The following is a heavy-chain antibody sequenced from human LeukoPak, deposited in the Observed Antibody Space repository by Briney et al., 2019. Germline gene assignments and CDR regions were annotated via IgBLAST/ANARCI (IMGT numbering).Heavy chain of an antibody. CDR2: ISYDGSNK. Sequence: GGSLRLSCAASGFTFSSYAMHWVRQAPGKGLEWVAVISYDGSNKYYADSVKGRFTISRDNSKNTLYLQMNSLRAEDTVVHYCARDGGVCSSTSCYPYPFDYWGQGTLVTVSS. D-gene: IGHD2-2*01. V-gene: IGHV3-30-3*01. J-gene: IGHJ4*02. CDR3: ARDGGVCSSTSCYPYPFDY. CDR1: GFTFSSYA.